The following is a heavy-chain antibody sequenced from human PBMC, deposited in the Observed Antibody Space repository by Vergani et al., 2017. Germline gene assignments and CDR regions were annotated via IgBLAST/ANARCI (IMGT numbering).Heavy chain of an antibody. CDR3: ARLKGGYLDL. V-gene: IGHV4-34*01. D-gene: IGHD2-15*01. CDR2: INHSGST. J-gene: IGHJ2*01. CDR1: GGSFSGYY. Sequence: QVQLQQWGAGLLKPSETLSLTCAVYGGSFSGYYWSWIRQPPGKGLEWIGEINHSGSTNYNPSLKSRVTISVDTSKNQFSLKLSSVTAADTAVYYCARLKGGYLDLWGRGTLVTVSS.